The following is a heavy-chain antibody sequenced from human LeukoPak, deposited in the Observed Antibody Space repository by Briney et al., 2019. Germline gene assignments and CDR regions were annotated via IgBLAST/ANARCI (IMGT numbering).Heavy chain of an antibody. D-gene: IGHD3/OR15-3a*01. CDR2: IIQTGST. J-gene: IGHJ3*02. Sequence: SETLSLTCTVSGGSISSSGYYWSWLRQPPGKGLEWLGEIIQTGSTNYSPSLRSRVTISLDTSKSQFSLKLSSVSAADTSTYYCARVGLGRDKGAFDIWGQGTMVTVSS. CDR1: GGSISSSGYY. CDR3: ARVGLGRDKGAFDI. V-gene: IGHV4-39*07.